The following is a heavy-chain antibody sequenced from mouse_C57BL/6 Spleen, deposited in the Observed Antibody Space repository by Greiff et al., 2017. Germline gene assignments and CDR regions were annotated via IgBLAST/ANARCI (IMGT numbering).Heavy chain of an antibody. D-gene: IGHD1-1*02. J-gene: IGHJ2*01. CDR2: ISDGGSYT. CDR3: ASGGLWDY. Sequence: EVQVVESGGGLVKPGGSLKLSCAASGFTFSSYAMSWVRQTPEKRLEWVATISDGGSYTYYPDNVKGRFTISRDNAKNNLYLQMSHLKSEDTAMYYCASGGLWDYWGQGTTLTVSS. V-gene: IGHV5-4*01. CDR1: GFTFSSYA.